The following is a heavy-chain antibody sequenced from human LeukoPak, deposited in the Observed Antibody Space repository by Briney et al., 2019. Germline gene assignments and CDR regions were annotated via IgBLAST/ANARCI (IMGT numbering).Heavy chain of an antibody. CDR2: IYTSGST. D-gene: IGHD6-13*01. CDR1: GGSISSYY. Sequence: RPSETLSLTCTVSGGSISSYYWSWIRQPAGKGLEWIGRIYTSGSTTYNPSLKSRVTMSVDTSKNQFPLQLSSVTAADTAVYYCARRASSSWYYDYWGQGTLVTVSS. CDR3: ARRASSSWYYDY. V-gene: IGHV4-4*07. J-gene: IGHJ4*02.